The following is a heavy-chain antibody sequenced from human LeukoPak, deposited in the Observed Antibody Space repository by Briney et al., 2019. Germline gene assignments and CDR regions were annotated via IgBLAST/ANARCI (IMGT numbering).Heavy chain of an antibody. CDR2: IRRKASGGTT. V-gene: IGHV3-49*04. J-gene: IGHJ4*02. CDR1: GFSFGDYT. Sequence: PGGSLRLSCTASGFSFGDYTMSWVRQAPGKGLEWVGFIRRKASGGTTGYAASVKGRFTISRDDSKSIAYLRMDSLKTEDTAVYYCTRPIYGSGSYYFDYWGQGTLVTVSS. CDR3: TRPIYGSGSYYFDY. D-gene: IGHD3-10*01.